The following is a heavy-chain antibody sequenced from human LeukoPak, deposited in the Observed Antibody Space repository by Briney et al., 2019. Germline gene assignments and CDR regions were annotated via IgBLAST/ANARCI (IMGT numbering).Heavy chain of an antibody. J-gene: IGHJ4*02. V-gene: IGHV3-30*18. CDR1: GFTFSSYG. CDR3: AKDLRAYGGLSNY. Sequence: GGSLRLSCAASGFTFSSYGTHWVRQAPGKGLEWVAVISYDGSNKYYADSVKGRFTISRDNSKNTLYLQMNSLRAEDTAVYYCAKDLRAYGGLSNYWGQGTLVTVSS. D-gene: IGHD4-23*01. CDR2: ISYDGSNK.